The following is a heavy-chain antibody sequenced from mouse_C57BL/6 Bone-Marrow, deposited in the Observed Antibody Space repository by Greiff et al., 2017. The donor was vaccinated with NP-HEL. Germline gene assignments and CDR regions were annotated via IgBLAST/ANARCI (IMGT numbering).Heavy chain of an antibody. CDR2: ISSGGDYI. CDR3: TREDYYGSSIYWYFDV. D-gene: IGHD1-1*01. Sequence: EVKLMESGEGLVKPGGSLKLSCAASGFTFSSYAMSWVRQTPEKRLEWVAYISSGGDYIYYADTVKGRFTISRDNARNTLYLQMSSLKSEDTAMYYCTREDYYGSSIYWYFDVWGTGTTVTVSS. V-gene: IGHV5-9-1*02. J-gene: IGHJ1*03. CDR1: GFTFSSYA.